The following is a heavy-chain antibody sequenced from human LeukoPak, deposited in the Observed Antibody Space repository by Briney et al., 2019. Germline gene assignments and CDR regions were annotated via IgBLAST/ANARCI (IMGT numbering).Heavy chain of an antibody. D-gene: IGHD3-10*01. CDR2: INHSGNT. J-gene: IGHJ5*02. Sequence: NSSETLSLTCAVYGGSFTIYSWTWIRQSPGKGLEWIGEINHSGNTNYNPSLKSRVTISVDTSKNQFSLKLTSVTAADTAVYYCVRGPYGSGISNWFDPWGQGTLVIVSS. CDR3: VRGPYGSGISNWFDP. V-gene: IGHV4-34*01. CDR1: GGSFTIYS.